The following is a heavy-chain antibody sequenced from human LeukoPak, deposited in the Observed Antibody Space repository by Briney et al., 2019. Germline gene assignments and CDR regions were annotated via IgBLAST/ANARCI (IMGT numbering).Heavy chain of an antibody. CDR3: ATDREGWGVGAQGNKWFDP. CDR2: FDPEDGET. CDR1: GYTLTELS. D-gene: IGHD1-26*01. V-gene: IGHV1-24*01. Sequence: ASVKVSCKVSGYTLTELSMHWVRQAPGKGLEWMGGFDPEDGETIDAQKFQGRVTMTEDTSTDTAYMELSSLRSEDTAVYYCATDREGWGVGAQGNKWFDPWGQGTLVTVSS. J-gene: IGHJ5*02.